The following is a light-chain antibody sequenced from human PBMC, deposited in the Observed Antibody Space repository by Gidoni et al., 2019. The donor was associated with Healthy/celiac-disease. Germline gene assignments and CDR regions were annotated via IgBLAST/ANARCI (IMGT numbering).Light chain of an antibody. Sequence: QSALTQPASVSGSPGQSNTISCTGTGSDVGGYHYVSWYQQHPGKAPKLMIYEVSNRPSGVSNRFSGSKSGNTASLTISGLQAEDEADYSCSSYTSSSTWVFGGGTKLTVL. J-gene: IGLJ3*02. CDR2: EVS. CDR1: GSDVGGYHY. CDR3: SSYTSSSTWV. V-gene: IGLV2-14*01.